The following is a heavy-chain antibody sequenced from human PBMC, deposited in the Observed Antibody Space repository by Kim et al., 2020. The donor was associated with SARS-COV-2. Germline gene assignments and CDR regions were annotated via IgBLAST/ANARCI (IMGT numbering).Heavy chain of an antibody. CDR2: IYSGGST. J-gene: IGHJ6*02. D-gene: IGHD1-26*01. CDR1: GFTVSSNY. V-gene: IGHV3-53*01. CDR3: ARSPRGVGATLYYYYGMDV. Sequence: GGSLRLSCAASGFTVSSNYMSWVRQAPGKGLEWVSVIYSGGSTYYADSVKGRFTISRDNSKNTLYLQMNSLRAEDTAVYYCARSPRGVGATLYYYYGMDVWGQGTTVTVSS.